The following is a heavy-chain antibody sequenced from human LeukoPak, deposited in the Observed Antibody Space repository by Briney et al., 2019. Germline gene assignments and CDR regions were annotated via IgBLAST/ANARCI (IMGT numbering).Heavy chain of an antibody. D-gene: IGHD3-9*01. CDR2: INHSGST. Sequence: SETLSLTCAVYGGSFSGYYWSWIRQPPGKGLEWIGEINHSGSTNYNPSLKSRVTISVDTSKNQFSLKLSSVTAADTAVYYCARLTYYDILTGYYNVAEFDYWGQGTLVTVSS. J-gene: IGHJ4*02. CDR3: ARLTYYDILTGYYNVAEFDY. V-gene: IGHV4-34*01. CDR1: GGSFSGYY.